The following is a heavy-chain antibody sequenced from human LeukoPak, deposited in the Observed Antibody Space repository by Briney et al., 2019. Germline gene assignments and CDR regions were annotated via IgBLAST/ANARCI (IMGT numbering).Heavy chain of an antibody. CDR2: IYYSGST. V-gene: IGHV4-30-4*01. Sequence: PSETLSPTCTVSGGSISSGGYYWSWIRQPPGKGLEWIGYIYYSGSTYYNPSLKSRVTISVDTSKNQFSLKLSSVTAADTAVYYCARGVYYDSSGLDYWGQGTLVTVSS. J-gene: IGHJ4*02. D-gene: IGHD3-22*01. CDR3: ARGVYYDSSGLDY. CDR1: GGSISSGGYY.